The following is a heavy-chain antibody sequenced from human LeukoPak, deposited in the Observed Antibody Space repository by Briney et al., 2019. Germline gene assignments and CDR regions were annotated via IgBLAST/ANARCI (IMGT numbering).Heavy chain of an antibody. Sequence: PSETLSLTCTVSGGPISNYYWSWIRQPPGKGLEWIGYIYYSGSTNYNPSLKSRVTISVDTSKNQFSLKLSSVTAADTAVYYCARRYCGGDCYSDYWGQGTLVTVSS. D-gene: IGHD2-21*02. V-gene: IGHV4-59*08. CDR3: ARRYCGGDCYSDY. CDR2: IYYSGST. J-gene: IGHJ4*02. CDR1: GGPISNYY.